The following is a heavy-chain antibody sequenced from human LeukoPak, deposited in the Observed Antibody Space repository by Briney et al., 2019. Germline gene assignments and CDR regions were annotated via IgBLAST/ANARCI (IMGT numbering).Heavy chain of an antibody. J-gene: IGHJ4*02. Sequence: SQTLSLTCTVSGGSISSGDYYWSWIRQPPGKGLEWIGYIYYSGSTYYNPSLKSRVTISVDTSKNQFSLKLSSVTAADTAVYYCARVYYYGSGSYYYYFDYWGQGTLVTVSS. CDR1: GGSISSGDYY. D-gene: IGHD3-10*01. CDR2: IYYSGST. CDR3: ARVYYYGSGSYYYYFDY. V-gene: IGHV4-30-4*01.